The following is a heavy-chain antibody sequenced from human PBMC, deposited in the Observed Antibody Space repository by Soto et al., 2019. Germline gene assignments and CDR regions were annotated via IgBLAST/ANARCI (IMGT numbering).Heavy chain of an antibody. CDR3: AKDRSPYYYLWGGDPGWFYL. V-gene: IGHV3-23*01. CDR1: GFTFSSYA. CDR2: ISGSGGST. D-gene: IGHD3-3*01. Sequence: GGSLRLSCAASGFTFSSYAMSWVRQAPGKGLEWVSAISGSGGSTYYADSVKGRFTISRDNSKNTLYLQMNSLRAEDTAVYYCAKDRSPYYYLWGGDPGWFYLWGQGTLVPVSS. J-gene: IGHJ5*01.